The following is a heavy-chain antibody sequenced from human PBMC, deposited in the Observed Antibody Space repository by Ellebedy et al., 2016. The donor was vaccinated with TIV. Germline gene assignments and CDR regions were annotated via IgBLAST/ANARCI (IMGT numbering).Heavy chain of an antibody. CDR2: IYHSGKT. CDR1: GDSISSGGYS. J-gene: IGHJ5*02. V-gene: IGHV4-30-2*01. Sequence: SETQSLTXAVSGDSISSGGYSWSWIRQPPGKGLEWIGYIYHSGKTYYNPSLKSRVTISVDRPKNQFSVRLNSVTAADTAVYYCARVRNYYDSSGYYWPYNWFDPWGQGTLVTVSS. CDR3: ARVRNYYDSSGYYWPYNWFDP. D-gene: IGHD3-22*01.